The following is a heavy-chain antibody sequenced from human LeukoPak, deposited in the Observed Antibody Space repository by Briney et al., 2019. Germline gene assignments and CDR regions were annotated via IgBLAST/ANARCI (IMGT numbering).Heavy chain of an antibody. CDR3: VSFYETY. CDR2: INSDGSWT. D-gene: IGHD2-2*01. CDR1: GNYW. V-gene: IGHV3-74*01. J-gene: IGHJ4*02. Sequence: GKSLRLSCAASGNYWMHWVRQAPGKGLVWVSHINSDGSWTSYADSVKGRFTISKDNAKNTVYLQMNNLRAEDTAVYYCVSFYETYWGRGTLVTVSS.